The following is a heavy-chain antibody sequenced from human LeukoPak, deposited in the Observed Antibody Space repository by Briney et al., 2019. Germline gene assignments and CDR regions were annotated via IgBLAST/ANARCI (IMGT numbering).Heavy chain of an antibody. CDR2: ISSTSSYI. D-gene: IGHD6-19*01. Sequence: GGSLRLSCAASGFTFSTYTMNWVRQAPGNGLQWVSSISSTSSYIYYADSVKGRFTISRDNAKNSLYLQLNSLRAEDTAVYYCAREAAVAVFDYWGQGTLVTVSS. CDR3: AREAAVAVFDY. CDR1: GFTFSTYT. V-gene: IGHV3-21*01. J-gene: IGHJ4*02.